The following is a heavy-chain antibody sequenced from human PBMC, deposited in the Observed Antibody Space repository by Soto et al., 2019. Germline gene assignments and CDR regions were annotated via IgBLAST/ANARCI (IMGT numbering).Heavy chain of an antibody. V-gene: IGHV3-33*01. D-gene: IGHD3-22*01. Sequence: GGSLRLSCAASGFTFSSYGMHWVRQAPGKGLEWVAVIWYDGSNKYYADSVKGRFTISRDNSKNTLYLQMNSLRAEDTAVYYCARADIGDYYDSLDYWGQGTLVTVSS. CDR1: GFTFSSYG. CDR3: ARADIGDYYDSLDY. J-gene: IGHJ4*02. CDR2: IWYDGSNK.